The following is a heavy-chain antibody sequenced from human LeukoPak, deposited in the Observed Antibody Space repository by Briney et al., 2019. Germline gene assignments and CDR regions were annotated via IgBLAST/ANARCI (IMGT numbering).Heavy chain of an antibody. D-gene: IGHD6-19*01. CDR1: GFTFSSYS. CDR3: AKNVWDRSGWLIEY. Sequence: PGGSLRLSCAASGFTFSSYSMNWVRQAPGKGLEWVSSISSSSSYIYYADSVKGRFTISRDNAKNSLYLQMNNLGAEDTAVYYCAKNVWDRSGWLIEYWGQGTRVTVSS. V-gene: IGHV3-21*04. CDR2: ISSSSSYI. J-gene: IGHJ4*02.